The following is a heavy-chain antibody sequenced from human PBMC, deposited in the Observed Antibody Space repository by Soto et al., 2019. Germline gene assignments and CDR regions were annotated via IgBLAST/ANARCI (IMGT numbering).Heavy chain of an antibody. CDR2: INTHNGNT. J-gene: IGHJ5*02. D-gene: IGHD3-10*01. CDR1: GYTFTTYG. V-gene: IGHV1-18*01. CDR3: ARGVGSGTYYNQYNWFDP. Sequence: GASVKVSCKASGYTFTTYGISWVRQAPGQGLEWLGWINTHNGNTNYAQNLQGRVIMTADTSTSTAYMELRSLRSDDTAVYYCARGVGSGTYYNQYNWFDPWGQGTLVTV.